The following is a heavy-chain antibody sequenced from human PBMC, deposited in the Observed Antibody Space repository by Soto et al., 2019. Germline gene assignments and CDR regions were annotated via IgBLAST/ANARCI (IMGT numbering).Heavy chain of an antibody. D-gene: IGHD6-13*01. CDR1: GGSISSSSYY. Sequence: SETLSLTCTVSGGSISSSSYYWGWIRQPPGKGLEWIGSIYYSGSTYYNPSLKSRVTISVDTSKNQFSLKLSSVTAADTAVYYCARQPPSSSWYDRWFDPWGQGTLVTVSS. V-gene: IGHV4-39*01. CDR2: IYYSGST. J-gene: IGHJ5*02. CDR3: ARQPPSSSWYDRWFDP.